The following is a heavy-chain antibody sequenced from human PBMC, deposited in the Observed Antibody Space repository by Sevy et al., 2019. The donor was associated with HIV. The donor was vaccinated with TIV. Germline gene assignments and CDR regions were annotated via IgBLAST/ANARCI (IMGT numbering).Heavy chain of an antibody. D-gene: IGHD6-13*01. CDR1: GASITSSAW. Sequence: SETLSLTCAVSGASITSSAWWTWVRQPPGKGLEWIGKRYHSGSTTYNPSLKSRVTILVDDSKNQFSLHLKSVTAADTAVYYCARGAIAAAGYSYGIDVWGQGTTVTVSS. V-gene: IGHV4-4*02. CDR3: ARGAIAAAGYSYGIDV. J-gene: IGHJ6*02. CDR2: RYHSGST.